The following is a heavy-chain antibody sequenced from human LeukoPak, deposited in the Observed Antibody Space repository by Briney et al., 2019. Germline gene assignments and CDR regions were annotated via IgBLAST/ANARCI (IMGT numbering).Heavy chain of an antibody. Sequence: SVKGSCKASGGTFSSYAISWVRQAPGQGLEWMGRIIPILGIANYAQKFQGRVTITTDKSTSTAYMELSSLRSEDTAVYYCARSYYYDSSGYLNYFDYWGQGTLVTVSS. V-gene: IGHV1-69*04. CDR3: ARSYYYDSSGYLNYFDY. D-gene: IGHD3-22*01. J-gene: IGHJ4*02. CDR1: GGTFSSYA. CDR2: IIPILGIA.